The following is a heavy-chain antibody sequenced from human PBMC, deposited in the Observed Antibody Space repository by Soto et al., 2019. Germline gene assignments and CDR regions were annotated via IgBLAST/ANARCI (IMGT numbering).Heavy chain of an antibody. Sequence: QVQPVQSGPEVKKPGSSVKVSCKATRNSLTGHHMHRVRQPPGQGLDWMGYIDLDTYNTKYEERIQGRVTATRDTSITTSIVEMTGLTADDTAVYYWGLGPTGTGGFHYWGQGTLVTISS. CDR3: GLGPTGTGGFHY. D-gene: IGHD4-17*01. V-gene: IGHV1-2*02. CDR1: RNSLTGHH. CDR2: IDLDTYNT. J-gene: IGHJ4*02.